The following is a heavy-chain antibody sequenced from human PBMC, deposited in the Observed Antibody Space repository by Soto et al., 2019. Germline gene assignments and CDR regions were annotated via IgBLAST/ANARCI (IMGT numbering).Heavy chain of an antibody. J-gene: IGHJ5*02. Sequence: GASVKVSCKVSGYTLTELSMHWVRQAPGKGLEWMGWISAYNGNTNYAQKLQGRVTMTTDTSTSTAYMELRSLRSDDTAVYYCARVDSSSLGINWFDPWGQGTLVTVSS. CDR2: ISAYNGNT. D-gene: IGHD6-6*01. CDR3: ARVDSSSLGINWFDP. CDR1: GYTLTELS. V-gene: IGHV1-18*01.